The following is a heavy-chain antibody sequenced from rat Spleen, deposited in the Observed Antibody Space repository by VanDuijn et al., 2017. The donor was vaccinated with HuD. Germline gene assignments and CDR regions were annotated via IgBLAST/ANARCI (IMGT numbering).Heavy chain of an antibody. J-gene: IGHJ2*01. Sequence: EVQLVESGGGLVQPGRSMKLSCAASGFTFSKYWMYWVRRAPGQALEWVSSISSDGFNTYYPDSVKGRFTISRANSENTVYLQMNSLRSEDTATYYCAVAVYGYWGQGVMVTVSS. CDR2: ISSDGFNT. D-gene: IGHD4-4*01. V-gene: IGHV5-58*01. CDR1: GFTFSKYW. CDR3: AVAVYGY.